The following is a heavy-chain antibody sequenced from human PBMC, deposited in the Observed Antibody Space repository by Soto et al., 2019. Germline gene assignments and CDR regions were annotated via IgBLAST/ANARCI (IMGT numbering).Heavy chain of an antibody. V-gene: IGHV3-15*01. D-gene: IGHD2-15*01. Sequence: GGSLRLSCAASGFTFSNAWMSWVRQAPGKGLEWVGRIKSKTDGGTTDYAAPVKGRFTISRDDSKNTLYLQMNSLKTEDTAVYYCTTDTINPTRILWFPNWFDPWGQGTLVTVSS. CDR3: TTDTINPTRILWFPNWFDP. J-gene: IGHJ5*02. CDR2: IKSKTDGGTT. CDR1: GFTFSNAW.